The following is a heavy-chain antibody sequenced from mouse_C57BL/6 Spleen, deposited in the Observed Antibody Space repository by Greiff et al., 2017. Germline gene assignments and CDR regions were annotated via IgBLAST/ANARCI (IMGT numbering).Heavy chain of an antibody. Sequence: EVQLQQPGAELVKPGASVQVSCKASGYTFTDYYMNWVKQSHGKSLEWIGVINPYNGGTSYNQKFTGKATLTVDKSSSTAYMELNSLTSEDSAVYYCASSLSQWDYYAMDYWGQGTSVTVSS. J-gene: IGHJ4*01. D-gene: IGHD3-2*02. CDR2: INPYNGGT. V-gene: IGHV1-19*01. CDR1: GYTFTDYY. CDR3: ASSLSQWDYYAMDY.